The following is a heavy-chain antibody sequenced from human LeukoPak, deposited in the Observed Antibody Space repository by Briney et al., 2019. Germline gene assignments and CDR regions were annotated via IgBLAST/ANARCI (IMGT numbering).Heavy chain of an antibody. D-gene: IGHD3-9*01. CDR1: GGSIRNYY. CDR3: TRQLYFDWSSAGY. CDR2: IYHSGDT. Sequence: SETLSLTCTVSGGSIRNYYSSWIRQPPGKGLEWIGYIYHSGDTIYNTSLTSRLNLSVAASKHQFCLKLNSIAAADTAVYYCTRQLYFDWSSAGYWGQGTLVTVSS. V-gene: IGHV4-59*08. J-gene: IGHJ4*02.